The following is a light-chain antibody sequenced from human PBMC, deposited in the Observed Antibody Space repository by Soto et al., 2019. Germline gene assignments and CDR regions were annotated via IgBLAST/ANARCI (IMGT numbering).Light chain of an antibody. CDR1: QSISTS. Sequence: DIQLTQSPSSLSASVGDRVTITCRASQSISTSLNWYQQKPGKAPNLLIFTSSNLESGVPSRFSGSGSGTDFTLTISSLQPEDFATYFGQQGYSRPRTFGQGTKVEIK. J-gene: IGKJ1*01. CDR3: QQGYSRPRT. V-gene: IGKV1-39*01. CDR2: TSS.